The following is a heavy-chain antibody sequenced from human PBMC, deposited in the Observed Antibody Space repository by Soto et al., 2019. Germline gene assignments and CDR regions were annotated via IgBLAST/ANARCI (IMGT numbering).Heavy chain of an antibody. CDR3: ARASSVESVGWFDP. V-gene: IGHV6-1*01. J-gene: IGHJ5*02. Sequence: SPTLSLTCAISGDSVSSNSAAWNWIRQSPSRGLEWLGRTYYRSKWYNDYAVSVKSRITINPDTSKNQFSLQLNSVTPEDTAVYHCARASSVESVGWFDPWGQGTLVTVSS. CDR2: TYYRSKWYN. CDR1: GDSVSSNSAA. D-gene: IGHD1-26*01.